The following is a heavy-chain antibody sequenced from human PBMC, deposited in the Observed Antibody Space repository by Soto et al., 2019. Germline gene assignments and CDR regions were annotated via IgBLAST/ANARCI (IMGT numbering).Heavy chain of an antibody. CDR3: AKARGIVAPGKKENYFFAK. J-gene: IGHJ4*02. D-gene: IGHD6-13*01. Sequence: GGALRLSCGASGFTLSRYGLRLVRQAPGKGLACFSVISDSGGTTYYADSVKGRFTISRDNSKSTLYLQLNSLRAEDTAVYHCAKARGIVAPGKKENYFFAKWGQGALDTVSS. CDR2: ISDSGGTT. V-gene: IGHV3-23*01. CDR1: GFTLSRYG.